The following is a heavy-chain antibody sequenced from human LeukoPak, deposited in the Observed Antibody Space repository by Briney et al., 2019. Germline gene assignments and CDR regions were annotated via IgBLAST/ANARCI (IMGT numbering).Heavy chain of an antibody. CDR1: GFTFSSYA. J-gene: IGHJ4*02. CDR3: AKDRNIVVVTAIFDY. CDR2: ISGSGGST. D-gene: IGHD2-21*02. Sequence: GGSLRLSCAAPGFTFSSYAMSWVRQAPGKGLEWVSAISGSGGSTYYADSVKGRFTISRDNSKNTLYLQMNSLRAEDTAVYYCAKDRNIVVVTAIFDYWGQGTLVTVSS. V-gene: IGHV3-23*01.